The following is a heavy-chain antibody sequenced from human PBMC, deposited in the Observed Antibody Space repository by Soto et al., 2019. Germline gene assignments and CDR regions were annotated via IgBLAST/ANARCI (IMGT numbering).Heavy chain of an antibody. CDR2: IIPIFGTA. Sequence: SVKVSCKASGGTFSSYAISWVRQAPGQGLEWMGGIIPIFGTANYAQKFQGRVTITADESTSTAYMELSSLRSEDTAVYYCARNTYDFWSGYPVGYYYYGMDVWGQGTTVTVSS. J-gene: IGHJ6*02. V-gene: IGHV1-69*13. CDR1: GGTFSSYA. CDR3: ARNTYDFWSGYPVGYYYYGMDV. D-gene: IGHD3-3*01.